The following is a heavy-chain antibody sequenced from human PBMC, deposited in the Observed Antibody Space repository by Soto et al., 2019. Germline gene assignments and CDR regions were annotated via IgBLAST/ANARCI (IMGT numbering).Heavy chain of an antibody. V-gene: IGHV4-59*01. J-gene: IGHJ4*02. D-gene: IGHD3-22*01. CDR2: IYYSGST. CDR1: GGSISSYY. CDR3: ARYYYDNSGYFTSFDY. Sequence: SETLSLTCTVSGGSISSYYWSWIRQPPGKGLEWIGYIYYSGSTNYNPSLKSRVTISLDTSKNQFSLKLSSVTTADTAVYYCARYYYDNSGYFTSFDYWGQGTPVTVSS.